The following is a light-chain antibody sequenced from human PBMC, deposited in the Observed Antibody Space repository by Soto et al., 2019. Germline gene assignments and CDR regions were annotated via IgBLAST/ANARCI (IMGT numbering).Light chain of an antibody. CDR3: QQYGSSPKT. J-gene: IGKJ1*01. CDR2: GAS. V-gene: IGKV3-20*01. CDR1: QSAGNF. Sequence: EIVMTQSPATLSVSPGETASLSCRASQSAGNFLAWYRQTPGQPPRLLIYGASSRATGIPDRFSGSGSGTDFTLTISRLAREDFAFYYCQQYGSSPKTFGQGTKVDIK.